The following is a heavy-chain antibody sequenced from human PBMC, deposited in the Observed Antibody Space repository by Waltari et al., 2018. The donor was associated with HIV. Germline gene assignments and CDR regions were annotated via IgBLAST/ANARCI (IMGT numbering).Heavy chain of an antibody. V-gene: IGHV3-21*01. CDR1: GFTFSSYS. CDR2: ISSSSSYI. Sequence: EVQLVESGGGLVKPGGSLRLSCAASGFTFSSYSMNWVRQAPGKGLEWVSSISSSSSYIYYADSVKGRFTISRDNAKNSLYLQMNSLRDEDTAVYYCARDTSFWSSPDLDAFDIWGQGTMVTVSS. J-gene: IGHJ3*02. CDR3: ARDTSFWSSPDLDAFDI. D-gene: IGHD3-3*01.